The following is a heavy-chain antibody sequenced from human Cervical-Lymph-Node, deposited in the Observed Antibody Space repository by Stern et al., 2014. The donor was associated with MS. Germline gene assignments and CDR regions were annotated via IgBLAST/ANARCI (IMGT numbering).Heavy chain of an antibody. CDR3: VRRDYGGRWYFDV. CDR2: IYPGDSDT. CDR1: EYTFTHYW. V-gene: IGHV5-51*01. Sequence: EMQLVESGPEVKKPGESLTISCKGSEYTFTHYWIGWVRQKPGKGLEWMGIIYPGDSDTRYSPSLQGQVTISVDKSINTAYLQWSSLKTSDTAMYYCVRRDYGGRWYFDVWGRGTQVSVSA. D-gene: IGHD4-23*01. J-gene: IGHJ2*01.